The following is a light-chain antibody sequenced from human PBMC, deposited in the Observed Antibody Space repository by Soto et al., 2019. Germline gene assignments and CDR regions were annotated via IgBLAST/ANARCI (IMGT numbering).Light chain of an antibody. CDR2: EVS. CDR1: SSDVGGYNY. Sequence: QSALTQPPSASGSPGQSVTISCTGTSSDVGGYNYVSWYQQHPGKAPKLMIYEVSKRPSGVPDPFSGSKSGNTASLTVSGLQAEDEADYYCSSYAGSNNFGVFGTGTKVTVL. CDR3: SSYAGSNNFGV. V-gene: IGLV2-8*01. J-gene: IGLJ1*01.